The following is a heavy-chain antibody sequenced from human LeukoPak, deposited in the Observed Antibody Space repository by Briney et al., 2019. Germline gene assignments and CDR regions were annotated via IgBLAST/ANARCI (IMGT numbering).Heavy chain of an antibody. CDR1: GYTFTSYA. J-gene: IGHJ5*02. CDR2: INTNTGNP. D-gene: IGHD2-2*02. V-gene: IGHV7-4-1*02. Sequence: ASVKVSCKASGYTFTSYAMNWVRQAPGQGLEWMGWINTNTGNPTYAQGFTGRFVFSLDTSVSTAYLQISSLKAEDTAVYYCARVWIPAAIRNWFDPWGQGTLVTVSS. CDR3: ARVWIPAAIRNWFDP.